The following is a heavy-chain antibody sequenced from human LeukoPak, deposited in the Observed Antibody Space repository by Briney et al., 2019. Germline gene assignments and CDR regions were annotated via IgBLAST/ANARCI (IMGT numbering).Heavy chain of an antibody. Sequence: PSETLSLTCTVSGGSISSSSYYWGWIRQPPGKGLEWIGSIYYSGSTYYNPSLKSRVTISVDTSKNQFSLKLSSVTAADTAVYYCARHETIIAAVLDYWGQGTLVTVSS. CDR1: GGSISSSSYY. V-gene: IGHV4-39*01. D-gene: IGHD6-13*01. CDR3: ARHETIIAAVLDY. CDR2: IYYSGST. J-gene: IGHJ4*02.